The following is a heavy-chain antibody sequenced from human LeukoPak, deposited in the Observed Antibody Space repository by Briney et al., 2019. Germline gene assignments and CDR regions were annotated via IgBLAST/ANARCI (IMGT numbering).Heavy chain of an antibody. CDR2: INPNTGGT. CDR1: GYTFTGYY. V-gene: IGHV1-2*02. J-gene: IGHJ4*02. CDR3: ARAFSASKSCDY. Sequence: ASVKVSCKASGYTFTGYYMHWVRQAPGQGLEWMGWINPNTGGTICAQKFQGRVTMTRDTSISTAYMELSSLRSDDTAVYYCARAFSASKSCDYWGQGTLVTVSS. D-gene: IGHD6-19*01.